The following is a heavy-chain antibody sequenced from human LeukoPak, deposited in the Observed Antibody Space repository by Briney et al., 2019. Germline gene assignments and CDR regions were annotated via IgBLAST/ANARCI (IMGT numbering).Heavy chain of an antibody. CDR3: ARDPIIDH. D-gene: IGHD1-14*01. CDR2: IKYDGSEK. CDR1: GFTFSTFW. V-gene: IGHV3-7*01. Sequence: GGSLRLSCAASGFTFSTFWMSWVRQAPGKGLEWVANIKYDGSEKYYVDSVKGRFTISRDNAKNSLYLQMNSLRAEDTALYFCARDPIIDHWGQGTLVNVSS. J-gene: IGHJ4*02.